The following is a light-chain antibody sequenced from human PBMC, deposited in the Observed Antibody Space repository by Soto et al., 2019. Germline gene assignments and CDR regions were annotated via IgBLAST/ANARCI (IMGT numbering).Light chain of an antibody. CDR3: QQLNSFPLT. V-gene: IGKV2-28*01. J-gene: IGKJ4*01. CDR1: QSVLHSNGDKF. Sequence: IVMTQSPLSLPVMPGEPASISCGSSQSVLHSNGDKFWDWYLQRPGQSPQLLIYVASTLHSGLPSRFSGSGSGTEFTLTINSLQPEDFATYYCQQLNSFPLTFGGGTKVDI. CDR2: VAS.